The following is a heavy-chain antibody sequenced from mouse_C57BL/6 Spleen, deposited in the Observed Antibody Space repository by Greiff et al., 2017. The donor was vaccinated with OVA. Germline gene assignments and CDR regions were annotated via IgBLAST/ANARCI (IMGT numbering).Heavy chain of an antibody. CDR1: GYTFTSYW. V-gene: IGHV1-61*01. CDR2: IYPSDSET. Sequence: QVQLQQSGAELVRPGSSVKLSCKASGYTFTSYWMDWVKQRPGQGLEWIGNIYPSDSETHYNQKFKDKATLTVDKSSSTAYLQLSSLTSEDSAVYYCARHYDYVRYFDVWGTGTTVTVSS. CDR3: ARHYDYVRYFDV. J-gene: IGHJ1*03. D-gene: IGHD2-4*01.